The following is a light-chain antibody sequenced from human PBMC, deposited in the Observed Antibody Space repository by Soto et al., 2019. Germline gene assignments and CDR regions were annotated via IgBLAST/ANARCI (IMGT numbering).Light chain of an antibody. CDR1: TSNIGTNT. CDR2: TND. J-gene: IGLJ1*01. V-gene: IGLV1-44*01. Sequence: QSVLTQPPSASGTPGQGVTISCSGSTSNIGTNTVNWFQHLPGSAPKLLIYTNDQRPSGVPDRFSGSRSGTSASLAISGLQPEDEADYYCATWDDSVYVFGTGTKVTVL. CDR3: ATWDDSVYV.